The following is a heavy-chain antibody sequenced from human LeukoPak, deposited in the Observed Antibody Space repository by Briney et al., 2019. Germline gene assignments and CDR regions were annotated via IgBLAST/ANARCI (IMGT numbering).Heavy chain of an antibody. J-gene: IGHJ6*02. V-gene: IGHV3-9*01. CDR2: ISWNSGSI. CDR3: VKYTIYYFGMDV. Sequence: PGGSLRLSCAASGFTFDDYAMHWVRQAPGKGLEWVSGISWNSGSIGYADSVKGRFTISRDNAKNSLYLHMNSLRAEDTALYYCVKYTIYYFGMDVWGQGTTVTVSS. CDR1: GFTFDDYA.